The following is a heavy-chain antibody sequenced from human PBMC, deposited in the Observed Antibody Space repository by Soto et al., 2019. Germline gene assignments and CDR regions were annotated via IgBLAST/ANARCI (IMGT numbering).Heavy chain of an antibody. CDR2: ISGSGGTT. J-gene: IGHJ4*02. Sequence: GGSLRLSCAASGFTFSSYAMSWVRQAPGKGLEWVSTISGSGGTTYYADSVKGRFTISIDNSKNTLYVQMNSLRAEDTALYYCARAHRFTFEKYFDHWGQRTLVTVSS. CDR3: ARAHRFTFEKYFDH. CDR1: GFTFSSYA. V-gene: IGHV3-23*01. D-gene: IGHD3-10*01.